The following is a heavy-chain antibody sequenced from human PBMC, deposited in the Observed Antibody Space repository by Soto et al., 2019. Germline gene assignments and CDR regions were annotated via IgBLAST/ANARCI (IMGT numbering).Heavy chain of an antibody. D-gene: IGHD2-2*01. J-gene: IGHJ4*02. CDR2: IIPIFGTA. V-gene: IGHV1-69*12. CDR1: GDTFNTYS. CDR3: ARDPCISTTCFHDI. Sequence: QVQLVQSGAEVKKPGSSVKVSCKASGDTFNTYSISWVRQAPGQGLEWMGGIIPIFGTANYAHNFQDRVTISADASTNTAYMDLSGLRTDDTAVYYCARDPCISTTCFHDIWGQGTLVTVSS.